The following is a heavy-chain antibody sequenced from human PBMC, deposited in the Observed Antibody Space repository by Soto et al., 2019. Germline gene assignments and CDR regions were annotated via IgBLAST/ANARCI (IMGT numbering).Heavy chain of an antibody. CDR2: IYHSGST. V-gene: IGHV4-30-2*01. CDR3: ARVRVSYYYDSSGYSPNYFDY. J-gene: IGHJ4*02. Sequence: SETLSLTCAVSGGSISSGGYSWSWIRQPPGKGLEWIGYIYHSGSTYYNPSLKSRVTISVDRSKNQFSLKLSSVTAADTAVYYCARVRVSYYYDSSGYSPNYFDYWGQGTLVTVSS. CDR1: GGSISSGGYS. D-gene: IGHD3-22*01.